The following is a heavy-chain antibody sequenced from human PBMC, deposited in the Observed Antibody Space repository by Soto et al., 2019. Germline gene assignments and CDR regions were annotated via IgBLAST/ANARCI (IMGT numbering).Heavy chain of an antibody. J-gene: IGHJ3*01. CDR2: INPSDDST. V-gene: IGHV1-46*01. CDR1: GYTFTSYY. D-gene: IGHD3-10*01. CDR3: AREGGYYGSGTYWGRAFDV. Sequence: QEQLVQSGAEVKKPGASVMVSCKAPGYTFTSYYMHWVRQAPGQGLEWMGLINPSDDSTNYAQMFPGRVIMTRDTSTNAVYMELSSLRSEDTAVYYCAREGGYYGSGTYWGRAFDVWGQGTMVTVSS.